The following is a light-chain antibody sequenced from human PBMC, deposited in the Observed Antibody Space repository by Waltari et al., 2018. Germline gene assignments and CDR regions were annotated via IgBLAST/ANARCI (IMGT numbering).Light chain of an antibody. CDR3: QTWGTGIRV. CDR1: SGHSSYA. Sequence: QLVLTQSPSASASLGASDKLTCTLSSGHSSYAIAWHQQQPEKGPRYLMKLNSDGSHSKGDGIPDRFSGSSSGAERYLTISSLQSEDDADYYCQTWGTGIRVFGGGTKLTVL. J-gene: IGLJ3*02. CDR2: LNSDGSH. V-gene: IGLV4-69*01.